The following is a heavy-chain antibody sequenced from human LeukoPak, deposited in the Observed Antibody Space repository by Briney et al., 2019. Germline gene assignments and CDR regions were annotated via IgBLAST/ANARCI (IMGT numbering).Heavy chain of an antibody. D-gene: IGHD2-2*01. CDR1: GGTFSSYA. V-gene: IGHV1-69*05. Sequence: GSSVKVSCKASGGTFSSYAISWVRQAPGQGLEWMGGIIPIFGTANYAQKFQGRVTITTDESTSTAYMELSSLRSEDTAVYYCARGSIPLYCSSTSCSYPPYYYYYMDVWGKGTTVTVSS. CDR2: IIPIFGTA. J-gene: IGHJ6*03. CDR3: ARGSIPLYCSSTSCSYPPYYYYYMDV.